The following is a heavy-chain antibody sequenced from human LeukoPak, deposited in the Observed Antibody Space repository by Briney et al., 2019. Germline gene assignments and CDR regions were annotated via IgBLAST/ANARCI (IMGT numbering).Heavy chain of an antibody. CDR3: ARGGPSGSFQYNWFDP. CDR2: IIPIFGTA. D-gene: IGHD3-22*01. V-gene: IGHV1-69*13. Sequence: ASVKVSCKASGGTFSSYAISWVRQAPGQGLEWMGGIIPIFGTANYAQKFQGRVTITADESTSTAYMELSSLRSEDTAVYYCARGGPSGSFQYNWFDPWGQGTLVTVSS. J-gene: IGHJ5*02. CDR1: GGTFSSYA.